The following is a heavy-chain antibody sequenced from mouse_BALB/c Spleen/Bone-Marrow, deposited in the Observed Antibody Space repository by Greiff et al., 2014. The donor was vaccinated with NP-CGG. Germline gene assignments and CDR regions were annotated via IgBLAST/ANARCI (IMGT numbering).Heavy chain of an antibody. CDR1: GFNIKDTY. D-gene: IGHD1-1*01. CDR3: APYYYGSSQFAY. V-gene: IGHV14-3*02. CDR2: IDPANGNT. Sequence: VQLKESGAELVKPGASVKLSCTASGFNIKDTYMHWVKQRPEQGLEWIGRIDPANGNTKYDPKFQGKATITADTSSNTAYLQLSSLTSEDTAVYYCAPYYYGSSQFAYWDQGTLVTVSA. J-gene: IGHJ3*01.